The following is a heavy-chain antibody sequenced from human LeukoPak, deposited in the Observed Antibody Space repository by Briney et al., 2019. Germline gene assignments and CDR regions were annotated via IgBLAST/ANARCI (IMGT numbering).Heavy chain of an antibody. J-gene: IGHJ5*02. Sequence: GKSLKISCKGSGYSFTSYWIGWVRQMPGRGLEWMGIIYPGDSDTRYSPSFQGQITISADKSTSTAYLQSSSLKASDTAMYYCARHLGDPEWLLFLLPNWFDPWGKGTLVTVSS. CDR1: GYSFTSYW. CDR3: ARHLGDPEWLLFLLPNWFDP. D-gene: IGHD3-3*01. CDR2: IYPGDSDT. V-gene: IGHV5-51*01.